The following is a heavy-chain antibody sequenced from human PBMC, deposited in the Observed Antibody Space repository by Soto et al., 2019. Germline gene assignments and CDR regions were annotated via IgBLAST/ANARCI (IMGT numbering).Heavy chain of an antibody. J-gene: IGHJ6*03. D-gene: IGHD6-13*01. CDR1: GFTFSSYA. CDR3: ANGAWQLDYYCMDV. V-gene: IGHV3-23*01. CDR2: ISGSGGST. Sequence: GGSLRLSCAASGFTFSSYAMSWVRQAPGKGLEWVSAISGSGGSTYYADSVKGRFTISRDNSKNTLYLQMNSLRAEDTAVCYCANGAWQLDYYCMDVWGKGTTVTVSS.